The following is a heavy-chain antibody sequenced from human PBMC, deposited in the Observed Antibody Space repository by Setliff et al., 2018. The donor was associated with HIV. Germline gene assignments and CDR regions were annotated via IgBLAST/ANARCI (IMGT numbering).Heavy chain of an antibody. CDR3: ARDRHSSGLGSYGP. CDR2: IDGSGTT. J-gene: IGHJ5*02. D-gene: IGHD3-10*01. Sequence: PSETLSLTCTISGGSFGVYRWSWIRQPAGRGLEWIGRIDGSGTTDYKPSLKGRVAISVDTSRNQFSLRVTSVTAADTAVYFCARDRHSSGLGSYGPWGPGILVTVSS. V-gene: IGHV4-4*07. CDR1: GGSFGVYR.